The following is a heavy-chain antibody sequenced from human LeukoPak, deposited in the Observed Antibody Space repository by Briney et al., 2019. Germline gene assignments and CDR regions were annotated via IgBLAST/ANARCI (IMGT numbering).Heavy chain of an antibody. D-gene: IGHD3-16*01. J-gene: IGHJ4*02. CDR2: INPDSGFT. CDR3: APTTEAYTSWWKV. CDR1: GYKFTDDY. V-gene: IGHV1-2*02. Sequence: ASVKVSCKASGYKFTDDYMHWVRQAPGQGLEFMGWINPDSGFTNYAQKFKGRVTMTRDTSISTAYLEVRSLTSDDTAVYYCAPTTEAYTSWWKVWGQGTLVTVSS.